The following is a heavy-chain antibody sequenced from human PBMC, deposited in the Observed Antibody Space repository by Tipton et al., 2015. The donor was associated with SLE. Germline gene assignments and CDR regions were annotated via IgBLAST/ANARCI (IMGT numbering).Heavy chain of an antibody. CDR3: ARVHCSAGNCYWFDP. J-gene: IGHJ5*02. D-gene: IGHD2-15*01. CDR1: GYSISGHY. Sequence: TLSLTCTVSGYSISGHYWTWIRQSPGKGLEWIGYIYNTGSTNYNPSLKSRVTISVDTSKNQFSLTLSSVTTADTAVYYCARVHCSAGNCYWFDPWGQGTLVTVSS. CDR2: IYNTGST. V-gene: IGHV4-59*11.